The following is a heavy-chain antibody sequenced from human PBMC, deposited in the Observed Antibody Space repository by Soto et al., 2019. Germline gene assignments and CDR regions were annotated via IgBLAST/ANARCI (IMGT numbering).Heavy chain of an antibody. J-gene: IGHJ3*02. CDR1: GFTFSSYA. Sequence: GGSLRLSCAASGFTFSSYAMSWVRQAPGKGLEWVSAISGSGGSTYYADSVKGRFTISRDNSKNTLYLQMNSLRAEDTAVYYCAKDFGGSSEYQLLFPDLEGVHAFDIWGQGTMVTVSS. CDR3: AKDFGGSSEYQLLFPDLEGVHAFDI. D-gene: IGHD2-2*01. V-gene: IGHV3-23*01. CDR2: ISGSGGST.